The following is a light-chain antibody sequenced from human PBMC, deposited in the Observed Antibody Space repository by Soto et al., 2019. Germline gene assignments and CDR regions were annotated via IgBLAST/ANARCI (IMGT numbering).Light chain of an antibody. Sequence: DIQMTQSPSSLSASVGDRVTITCRASQNTSNYLNWYQQKPGKAPNLLIYGASSLQSGVPSRFSGSGSGTDFTLIISSLQSEDFATYFCQQTYNTPWTFGQGTKVEMK. CDR3: QQTYNTPWT. CDR2: GAS. V-gene: IGKV1-39*01. CDR1: QNTSNY. J-gene: IGKJ1*01.